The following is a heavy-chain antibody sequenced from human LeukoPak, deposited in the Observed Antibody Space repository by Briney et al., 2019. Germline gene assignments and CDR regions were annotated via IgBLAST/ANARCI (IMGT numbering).Heavy chain of an antibody. J-gene: IGHJ4*02. V-gene: IGHV3-48*03. CDR1: GFTFSSYE. Sequence: GGSLRLSCAVSGFTFSSYEMNWVRQAPGKGLEWVSYISSSGSTIYYADSVKGRFTISRDNAKNSLYLQMNSQRVEDTAVYYCARDSQRWGNFDSWGQGTLVSVSS. CDR2: ISSSGSTI. D-gene: IGHD5-24*01. CDR3: ARDSQRWGNFDS.